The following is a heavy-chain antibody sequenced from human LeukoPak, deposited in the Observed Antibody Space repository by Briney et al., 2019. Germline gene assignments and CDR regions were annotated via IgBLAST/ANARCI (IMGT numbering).Heavy chain of an antibody. CDR2: IKQDGSEK. CDR3: ARSVYGSGSILYFQH. D-gene: IGHD3-10*01. Sequence: GGSLRLSCAASGFTFSSYWMSWVRQAPGKGLEWVANIKQDGSEKYYVDSVKGRFTISRDNAKNSLYLQMNSLRAEDTAVYYCARSVYGSGSILYFQHWGQGTLVTVSS. CDR1: GFTFSSYW. J-gene: IGHJ1*01. V-gene: IGHV3-7*01.